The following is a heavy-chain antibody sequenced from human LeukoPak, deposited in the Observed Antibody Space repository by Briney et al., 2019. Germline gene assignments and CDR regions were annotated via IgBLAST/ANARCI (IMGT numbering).Heavy chain of an antibody. CDR1: GGSISTYY. Sequence: SETLSLTCTFSGGSISTYYWSWIRQPPGKGLEWIGYIYFTGSTKYNPSLKSRVTMSVDTSKRQFALNLSSVTAADTAVYYCARARYCSDTSCYAFEYWGQGTLVTVSS. V-gene: IGHV4-59*01. D-gene: IGHD2-2*01. CDR2: IYFTGST. J-gene: IGHJ4*02. CDR3: ARARYCSDTSCYAFEY.